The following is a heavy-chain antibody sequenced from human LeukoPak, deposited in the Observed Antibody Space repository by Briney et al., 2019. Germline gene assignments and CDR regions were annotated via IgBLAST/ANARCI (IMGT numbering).Heavy chain of an antibody. CDR2: ISSSGSTI. Sequence: PGGSLRLSCAASGFTFSDYYMSWIRQAPGKGLEWVSYISSSGSTIYYADSVKGRFTISRDNAKNSLYLQMNSLRAEDTAVYYCARASTYSSSWLSFDPWGQGTLVTVSS. V-gene: IGHV3-11*01. J-gene: IGHJ5*02. CDR3: ARASTYSSSWLSFDP. D-gene: IGHD6-13*01. CDR1: GFTFSDYY.